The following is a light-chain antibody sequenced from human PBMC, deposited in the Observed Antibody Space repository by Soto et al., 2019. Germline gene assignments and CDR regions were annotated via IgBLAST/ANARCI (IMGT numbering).Light chain of an antibody. CDR2: EAS. J-gene: IGLJ2*01. Sequence: QSALTQPASVSGSPGQSITISCTGISNDVGTYNLVSWYQHHPGKAPKLIIYEASKRPSGVPNRFSGSKSGNTASLTISGLHAEDEAYCYCSSDGRSFVFGGGTKLTVL. CDR3: SSDGRSFV. V-gene: IGLV2-23*01. CDR1: SNDVGTYNL.